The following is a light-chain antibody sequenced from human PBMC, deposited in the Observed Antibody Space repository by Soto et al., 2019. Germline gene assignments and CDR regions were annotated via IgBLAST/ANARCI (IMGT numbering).Light chain of an antibody. Sequence: QSVLTQPPSVSGAPGQRVTISCAGSSYNIGAGYDVNWYQQFPGTAPKLLIYDDTNRPSGVPDRFSGCKSSTSASLAITGLQAEEEANDYCQSSDSSLSGSVVFGGGTKLTVL. V-gene: IGLV1-40*01. CDR2: DDT. CDR3: QSSDSSLSGSVV. CDR1: SYNIGAGYD. J-gene: IGLJ2*01.